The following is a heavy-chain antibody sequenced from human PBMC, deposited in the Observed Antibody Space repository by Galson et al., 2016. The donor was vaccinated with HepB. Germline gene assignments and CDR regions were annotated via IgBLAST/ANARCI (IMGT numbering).Heavy chain of an antibody. V-gene: IGHV4-4*02. D-gene: IGHD6-13*01. J-gene: IGHJ4*02. CDR2: IYHGGNT. CDR1: GGSITNYRW. Sequence: LSLTCAVSGGSITNYRWWSWVRQPPGKGLEWNGEIYHGGNTNYNTSLKSRVTISVDKSRNQLSLDLSSVTAADTAVYHCARHLLAPGTRGFDFWGPGTLVTVSS. CDR3: ARHLLAPGTRGFDF.